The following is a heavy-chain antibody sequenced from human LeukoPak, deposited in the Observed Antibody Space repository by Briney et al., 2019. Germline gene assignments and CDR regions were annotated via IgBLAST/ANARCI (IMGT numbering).Heavy chain of an antibody. Sequence: GGSLRLSCAASGFTVSSNYMSCVRQAPGKGLEWVSVIYSGGSTYYADSVKGRFTISRHNSKNTLYLQMNSLRAEDTAVYYCAKLAVAGTESPFDYWGRGTLVTVSS. J-gene: IGHJ4*02. CDR2: IYSGGST. CDR3: AKLAVAGTESPFDY. V-gene: IGHV3-53*04. CDR1: GFTVSSNY. D-gene: IGHD6-19*01.